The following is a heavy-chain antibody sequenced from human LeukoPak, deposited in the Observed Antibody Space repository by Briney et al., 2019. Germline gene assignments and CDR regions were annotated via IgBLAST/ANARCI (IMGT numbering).Heavy chain of an antibody. J-gene: IGHJ3*02. CDR3: AGAYCGGDCYSGRAFDI. CDR2: IYYSGST. CDR1: GGSISSSSYY. D-gene: IGHD2-21*02. Sequence: KASETLSLTCTVSGGSISSSSYYWGWIRQPPGKGLEWIGSIYYSGSTYYNPPLKSRVTISVDTSKNQFSLKLSSVTAADTAVYYCAGAYCGGDCYSGRAFDIWGQGTMVTVSS. V-gene: IGHV4-39*07.